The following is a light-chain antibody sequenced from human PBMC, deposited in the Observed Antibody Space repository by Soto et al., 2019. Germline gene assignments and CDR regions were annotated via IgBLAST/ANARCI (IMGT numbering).Light chain of an antibody. CDR3: SSYTSSSTLGV. CDR2: DVS. V-gene: IGLV2-14*01. CDR1: SSDVGGYNY. J-gene: IGLJ2*01. Sequence: QSALTQPASVSGSPGQSITISCTGTSSDVGGYNYVSWYQQHPGKAPKLMIYDVSNRPSGVSNRFSGSKSGNTASLTISGLQAEDEADDYCSSYTSSSTLGVFGAGTTVTV.